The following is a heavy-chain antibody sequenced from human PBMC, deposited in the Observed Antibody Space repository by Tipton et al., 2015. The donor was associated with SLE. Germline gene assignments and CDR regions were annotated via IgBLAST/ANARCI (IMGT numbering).Heavy chain of an antibody. D-gene: IGHD7-27*01. V-gene: IGHV4-59*01. Sequence: TLSLTCTVSGGSIRSYYWTWIRQPPGKRLEWIAYIYHSGITNYNPSLQSRVTISVDRSKNQFSLKLTSVTAADTAVYYCAGQSWDYYYMDVWGKGTTVIVS. CDR1: GGSIRSYY. J-gene: IGHJ6*03. CDR2: IYHSGIT. CDR3: AGQSWDYYYMDV.